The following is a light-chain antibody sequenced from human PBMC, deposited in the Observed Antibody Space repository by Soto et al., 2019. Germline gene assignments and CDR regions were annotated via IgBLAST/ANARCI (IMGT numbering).Light chain of an antibody. J-gene: IGKJ1*01. CDR1: QSISSW. CDR3: QEYDSYPCT. CDR2: KAS. Sequence: DIQMTQSPSTLSASVGDRVTITCRASQSISSWLAWYQQKPGKAPKLLIYKASSLESGVPSRFSGSRSGTEFTLTIGTRPQGDFGTYYFQEYDSYPCTFGQGTKVEIK. V-gene: IGKV1-5*03.